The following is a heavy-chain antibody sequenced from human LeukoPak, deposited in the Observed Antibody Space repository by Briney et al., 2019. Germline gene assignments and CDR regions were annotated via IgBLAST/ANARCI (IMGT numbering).Heavy chain of an antibody. D-gene: IGHD1-26*01. CDR2: INWNGGRT. CDR1: GFIFDDYG. CDR3: ARRIVGATNWFDP. V-gene: IGHV3-20*04. J-gene: IGHJ5*02. Sequence: PGESLRLSCAASGFIFDDYGMSWVRQAPGKGLEWVAGINWNGGRTGYADSVKGRFTTSRDNAKNSLYLQMNSLRAEDTALYYCARRIVGATNWFDPWGQGTLVTVSS.